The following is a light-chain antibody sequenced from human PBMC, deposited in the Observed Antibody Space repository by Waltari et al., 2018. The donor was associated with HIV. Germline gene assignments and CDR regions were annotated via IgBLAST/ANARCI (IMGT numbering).Light chain of an antibody. CDR1: SSDIGRSP. J-gene: IGLJ2*01. CDR2: DNN. V-gene: IGLV1-44*01. Sequence: QSVLTQPPSASGTPGQRVTLFCSGSSSDIGRSPVHWYQQLPGTAPKLLIYDNNQRPSGVPDRFSASKSGTSASLAISGLQSEDEADYYCASWNDGLNGPVFGGGTKLTVL. CDR3: ASWNDGLNGPV.